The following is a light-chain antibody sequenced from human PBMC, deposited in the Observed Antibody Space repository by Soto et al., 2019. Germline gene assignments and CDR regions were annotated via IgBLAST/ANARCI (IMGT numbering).Light chain of an antibody. CDR3: QQYNSYSPT. CDR2: KAS. Sequence: DIQMTQSPSSLSASVGDRVTITCRASQSIISYLNWYQQKPGKAPKLLIHKASSLQSGVPSRFSGSGSGTDFTLTISSLHPDDFATYYCQQYNSYSPTFGQGTKVDIK. J-gene: IGKJ1*01. CDR1: QSIISY. V-gene: IGKV1-5*03.